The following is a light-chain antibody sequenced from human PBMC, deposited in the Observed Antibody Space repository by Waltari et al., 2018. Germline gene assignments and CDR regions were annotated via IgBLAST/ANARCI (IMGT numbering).Light chain of an antibody. CDR2: NAS. CDR1: QSISTY. V-gene: IGKV3-11*01. J-gene: IGKJ4*01. Sequence: EIVLTQSPATLSLSPGERATLSCRASQSISTYLAWYQQKPGQAPRLLMDNASNRTTGIPARFSGSGTGTDFTLTVSRLEPEDFAVYYCQQRGSWPLTFGGGTKVEIK. CDR3: QQRGSWPLT.